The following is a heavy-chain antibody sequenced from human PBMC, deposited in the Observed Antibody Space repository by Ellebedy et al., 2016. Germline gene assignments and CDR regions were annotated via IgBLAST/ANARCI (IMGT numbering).Heavy chain of an antibody. CDR1: GFTFSSYG. J-gene: IGHJ6*02. CDR3: AKEGDLGV. CDR2: ISYDGSNK. D-gene: IGHD2-21*02. Sequence: GESLKISCAASGFTFSSYGMHWVRQAPGKGLEWVAVISYDGSNKYYADSVKGRFTISRDNSKNTLYLQMNSLRAEDTAVYYCAKEGDLGVWGQGTTVTVSS. V-gene: IGHV3-33*05.